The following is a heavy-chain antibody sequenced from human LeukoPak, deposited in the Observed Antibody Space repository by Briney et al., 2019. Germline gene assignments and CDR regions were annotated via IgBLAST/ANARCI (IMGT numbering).Heavy chain of an antibody. J-gene: IGHJ3*02. CDR2: LYITGST. Sequence: SETLSLTCTVSGGSISSGSYYWIWIRQPAGKGLEWIGRLYITGSTDYNPSLKSRVTISVDTSKNQFSLKLSSVTAADTAVYYCACLTTADAFDIWGQGTMVTVSS. V-gene: IGHV4-61*02. D-gene: IGHD3-22*01. CDR3: ACLTTADAFDI. CDR1: GGSISSGSYY.